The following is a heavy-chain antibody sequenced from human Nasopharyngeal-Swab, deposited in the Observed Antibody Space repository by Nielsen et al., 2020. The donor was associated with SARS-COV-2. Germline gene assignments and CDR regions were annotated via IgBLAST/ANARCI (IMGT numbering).Heavy chain of an antibody. CDR2: IYPGNSDT. Sequence: PREGLEWMGIIYPGNSDTRYSPSFQGQVTISADKSISTAYLQWSSLRASDSAMYYCAGHRTGLGTSPFDPWGQGTLVTVSS. CDR3: AGHRTGLGTSPFDP. D-gene: IGHD7-27*01. J-gene: IGHJ5*02. V-gene: IGHV5-51*01.